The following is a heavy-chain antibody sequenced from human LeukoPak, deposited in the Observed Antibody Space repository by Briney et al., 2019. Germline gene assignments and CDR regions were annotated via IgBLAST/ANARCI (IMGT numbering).Heavy chain of an antibody. V-gene: IGHV3-30*02. J-gene: IGHJ6*03. D-gene: IGHD2-15*01. CDR1: GFTFSSYG. Sequence: GGSLRLACVASGFTFSSYGMHWVRQAPGKGLEWVAFIRHDESNKFYADSVKGRFTISRDNSRNTLYLQMSSLRAEDTALYYCAKQMVERQQNYYMDVWGKGTSVTVSS. CDR2: IRHDESNK. CDR3: AKQMVERQQNYYMDV.